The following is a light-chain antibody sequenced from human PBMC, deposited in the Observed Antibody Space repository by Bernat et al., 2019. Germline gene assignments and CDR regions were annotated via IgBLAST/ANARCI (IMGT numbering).Light chain of an antibody. J-gene: IGKJ1*01. CDR1: QPISNW. Sequence: DIQMTQSPSSVSASVGDRVTIACRASQPISNWLAWYQQKPGKAPKLLIYATSSLHDGVPSRFSGSGSGTEFTLTISRLQPGDFATYFCQQSDSFPRTFGQGTKVEIK. V-gene: IGKV1-12*01. CDR2: ATS. CDR3: QQSDSFPRT.